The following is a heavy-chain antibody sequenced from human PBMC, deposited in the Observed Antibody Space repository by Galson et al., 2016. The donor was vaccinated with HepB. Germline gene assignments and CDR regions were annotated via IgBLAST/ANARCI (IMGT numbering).Heavy chain of an antibody. Sequence: TLSLTCTVSGASIISTNYNWGWIRQPPGKGLEWIASIFHTGRSAYNPSLQSRVTISVDTSMNRFSLSLRSVSTADTATYFCARHPTGYPNWFDRWGHGTLVVVSS. CDR1: GASIISTNYN. CDR2: IFHTGRS. J-gene: IGHJ5*02. D-gene: IGHD3-9*01. V-gene: IGHV4-39*01. CDR3: ARHPTGYPNWFDR.